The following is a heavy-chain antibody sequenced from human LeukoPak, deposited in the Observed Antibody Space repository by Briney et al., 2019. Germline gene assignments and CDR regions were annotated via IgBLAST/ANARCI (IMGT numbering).Heavy chain of an antibody. V-gene: IGHV3-11*06. D-gene: IGHD6-19*01. CDR1: GFTFSDYY. CDR2: ISSSSSYT. J-gene: IGHJ5*02. Sequence: GGSLRLSCAASGFTFSDYYMSWIRQAPGKGLEWVSYISSSSSYTNYADSVKGRFTISRDNSKNTLYLQMNSLRAEDTAVYYCAREGIAVAGTDWFDPWGQGTLVTVSS. CDR3: AREGIAVAGTDWFDP.